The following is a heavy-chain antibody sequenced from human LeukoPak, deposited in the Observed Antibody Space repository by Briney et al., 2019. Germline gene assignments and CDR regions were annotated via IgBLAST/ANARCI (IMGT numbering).Heavy chain of an antibody. J-gene: IGHJ4*02. CDR1: GFTFSTSA. Sequence: GGSLRLSCVVSGFTFSTSAMSWVRQAPGKGLEWVSGISENGGSTYYADSVKGRFTSSRDNSKNTLYLQMNNLRAEDTAAYYCAKGSFWGQGTLVTVS. CDR3: AKGSF. V-gene: IGHV3-23*01. D-gene: IGHD3-10*01. CDR2: ISENGGST.